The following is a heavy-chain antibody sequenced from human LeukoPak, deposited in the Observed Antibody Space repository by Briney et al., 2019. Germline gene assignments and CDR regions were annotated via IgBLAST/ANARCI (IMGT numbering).Heavy chain of an antibody. D-gene: IGHD3-22*01. CDR2: IYYSGST. J-gene: IGHJ4*02. CDR1: GGSISSSSYY. Sequence: SDTLSLTCTVSGGSISSSSYYWGWIRQPPGKGLEWIGSIYYSGSTYYNPSLKSRVTISVDTSKNQFSLKLSSVTAADTAVYYCARAPYYYDISGYCQFDYWGQGTLVTVSS. CDR3: ARAPYYYDISGYCQFDY. V-gene: IGHV4-39*07.